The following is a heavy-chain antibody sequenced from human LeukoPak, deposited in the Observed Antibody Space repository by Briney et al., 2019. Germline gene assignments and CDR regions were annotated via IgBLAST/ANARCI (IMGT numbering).Heavy chain of an antibody. CDR2: IRYDGSDK. CDR3: AVQYNSGWYALDY. J-gene: IGHJ4*02. Sequence: GGSLRLSCAASGFRFNSYGMHWVRQAPGKGLEWAAFIRYDGSDKCYADSVKGRFTISRDNSKNTLYLHMDSLRPDDSAVYFCAVQYNSGWYALDYWGQGALVTVSS. V-gene: IGHV3-30*02. D-gene: IGHD6-13*01. CDR1: GFRFNSYG.